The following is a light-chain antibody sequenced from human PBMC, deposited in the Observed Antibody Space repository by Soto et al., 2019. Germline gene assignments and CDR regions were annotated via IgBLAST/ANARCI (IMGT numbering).Light chain of an antibody. V-gene: IGKV1-9*01. CDR2: GAS. J-gene: IGKJ3*01. CDR3: QQLNSYPLT. CDR1: QTISTW. Sequence: DIQVTQSPPTLSASVGDRVTITCRASQTISTWMAWYQQKPGKAPNLLIYGASTLQSGVPSRFSGSGSGTQFTLTISSLQPEDFATYYCQQLNSYPLTFGPGTTVDIK.